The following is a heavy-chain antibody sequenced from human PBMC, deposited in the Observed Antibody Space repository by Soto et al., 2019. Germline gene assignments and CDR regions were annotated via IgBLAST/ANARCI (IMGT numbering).Heavy chain of an antibody. CDR3: ARDLADVHLWDALDV. V-gene: IGHV1-69*01. CDR2: IVPMFGTT. Sequence: QVQLVQSGPELKKPGSSVKVSCKAPGDTFNSYGISLVRQAPGQGLEWMGGIVPMFGTTNLALKFEDRVTLTADELTTTVYMEIRGLTSEDTAVYYCARDLADVHLWDALDVWGHGTRVTVSS. D-gene: IGHD6-13*01. J-gene: IGHJ3*01. CDR1: GDTFNSYG.